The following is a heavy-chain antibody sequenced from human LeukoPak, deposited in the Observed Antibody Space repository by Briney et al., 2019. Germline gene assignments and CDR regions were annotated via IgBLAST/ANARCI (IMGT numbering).Heavy chain of an antibody. CDR1: GGSISSYY. Sequence: SETLSLTCTVSGGSISSYYWSWLRQPPGKGLEYIGYTHYSGSTNYNPSLKSRVTISLDTSGNQFSLKLSSVTAADTAVYYCASSRRVPGISIGYFDYWGQGTLVTVSS. J-gene: IGHJ4*02. D-gene: IGHD3-10*01. CDR2: THYSGST. V-gene: IGHV4-59*01. CDR3: ASSRRVPGISIGYFDY.